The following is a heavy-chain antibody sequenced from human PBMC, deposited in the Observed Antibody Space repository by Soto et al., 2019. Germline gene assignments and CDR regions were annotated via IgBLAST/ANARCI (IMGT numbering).Heavy chain of an antibody. CDR2: ISSSGSTI. J-gene: IGHJ6*03. Sequence: PGGSLRLSCAASGFTFSDYYMSWIRQAPGKGLEWVSYISSSGSTIYYADSVRGRFTISRDTAKNSLYLQMTSLRAEDTAVYYCAKGHYYYYTDVWRNGTPVTVS. V-gene: IGHV3-11*01. CDR3: AKGHYYYYTDV. CDR1: GFTFSDYY.